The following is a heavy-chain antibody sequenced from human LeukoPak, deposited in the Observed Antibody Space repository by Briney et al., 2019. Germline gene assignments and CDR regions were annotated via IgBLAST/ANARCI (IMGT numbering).Heavy chain of an antibody. CDR3: ARESGSRNWFDP. D-gene: IGHD3-10*01. Sequence: GGSLRLSCAASGFTFSSYEMNWVRQAPGKGLEWVSYISSSGSTIYYADSVKGRFTISRDNTKNSLYLQMNSLRAEDTAVYYCARESGSRNWFDPWGQGTLVTVSS. V-gene: IGHV3-48*03. CDR2: ISSSGSTI. J-gene: IGHJ5*02. CDR1: GFTFSSYE.